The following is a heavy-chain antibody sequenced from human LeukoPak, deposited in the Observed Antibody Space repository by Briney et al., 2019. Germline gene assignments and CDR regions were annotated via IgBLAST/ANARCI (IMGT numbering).Heavy chain of an antibody. CDR1: GGSFSGYY. V-gene: IGHV4-34*01. J-gene: IGHJ5*02. CDR3: ARLRQWLVLSTNWFDP. CDR2: INHSGST. Sequence: SETLSLTCAVYGGSFSGYYWSWIRQPPGKGLEWIGEINHSGSTNYNPSLKSRVTISVDTSKNQFSLKLSSVTAADTAVYYCARLRQWLVLSTNWFDPWGQGTLVTVSS. D-gene: IGHD6-19*01.